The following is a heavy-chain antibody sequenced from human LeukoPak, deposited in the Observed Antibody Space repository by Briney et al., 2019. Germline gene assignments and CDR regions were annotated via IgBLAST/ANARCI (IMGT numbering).Heavy chain of an antibody. V-gene: IGHV4-38-2*02. CDR2: IYHSGST. J-gene: IGHJ4*02. CDR1: GGSISTYY. CDR3: ARDLRGSGYD. Sequence: PSETLSLTCTVSGGSISTYYWGWIRQPPGKGLEWIGSIYHSGSTYYNPSLKSRVTISVDTSKNQFSLKLSSVTAADTAVYYCARDLRGSGYDWGQGTLVTVSS. D-gene: IGHD5-12*01.